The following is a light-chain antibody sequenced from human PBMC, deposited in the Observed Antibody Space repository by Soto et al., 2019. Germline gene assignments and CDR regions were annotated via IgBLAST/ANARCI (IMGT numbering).Light chain of an antibody. J-gene: IGKJ4*02. Sequence: EIVMTQSPATLSVSPGERATLSCRASQSVSSNLAWYKQKPGQAPRLLIYGASTMATGLPDRISGSGSGTEFTLTISSLQSEDFALYYCQQYNDWPLTFGGGTKVEIK. V-gene: IGKV3-15*01. CDR3: QQYNDWPLT. CDR2: GAS. CDR1: QSVSSN.